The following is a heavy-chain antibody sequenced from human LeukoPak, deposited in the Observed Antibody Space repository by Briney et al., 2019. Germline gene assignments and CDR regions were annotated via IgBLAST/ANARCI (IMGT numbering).Heavy chain of an antibody. CDR1: GYTFTGYY. CDR3: ARDWDYYGSGSYYTFDY. J-gene: IGHJ4*02. V-gene: IGHV1-2*02. D-gene: IGHD3-10*01. Sequence: ASVKVSCKASGYTFTGYYMHWVRQDPGQGLEWMGWINPNSGGTNYAQKFQGRVTMTSDTSISTAYMELSRLRSDDTAVYYCARDWDYYGSGSYYTFDYWGQGTLVTVSS. CDR2: INPNSGGT.